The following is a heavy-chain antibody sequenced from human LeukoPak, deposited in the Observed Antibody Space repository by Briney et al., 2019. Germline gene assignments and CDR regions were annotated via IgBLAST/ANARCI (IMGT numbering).Heavy chain of an antibody. CDR1: GYTFIGYY. Sequence: ASVKVSCKASGYTFIGYYIHWVRQAPGQGLEWMGWINSNSGGTNYAQKFQGRVTMTRDTSISAAYMELGRLTSDDTAVYYCARAYTGFEAFDYWGQGILVTVSS. J-gene: IGHJ4*02. CDR3: ARAYTGFEAFDY. D-gene: IGHD5-12*01. CDR2: INSNSGGT. V-gene: IGHV1-2*02.